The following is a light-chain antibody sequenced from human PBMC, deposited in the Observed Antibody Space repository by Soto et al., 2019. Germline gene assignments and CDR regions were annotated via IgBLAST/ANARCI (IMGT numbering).Light chain of an antibody. J-gene: IGLJ2*01. CDR1: SSNIGSNT. V-gene: IGLV1-44*01. Sequence: QSVLTQPPSASGTPGQRVTISCSGSSSNIGSNTVNWYQQLPGTAPKLLIYSNNQRPSGVPDRFSGSKSGTSASLAISGLQSEDEGEYYCAAWDDSLNAYVVFGGGTKLTVL. CDR3: AAWDDSLNAYVV. CDR2: SNN.